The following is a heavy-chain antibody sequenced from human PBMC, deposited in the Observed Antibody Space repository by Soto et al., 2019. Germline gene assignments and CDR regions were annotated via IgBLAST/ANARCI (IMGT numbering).Heavy chain of an antibody. D-gene: IGHD6-6*01. J-gene: IGHJ4*02. CDR2: ISAGSTNI. CDR3: ARQYPSSSRHFDH. CDR1: GFTFRTYY. V-gene: IGHV3-21*01. Sequence: GGALRLSCAASGFTFRTYYMIWVRQAPGKGLEWVSSISAGSTNIYYAPSVKGRFTISRDNAKNSLYLQINSLRAEDTAVYYCARQYPSSSRHFDHWGQGTLVTVSS.